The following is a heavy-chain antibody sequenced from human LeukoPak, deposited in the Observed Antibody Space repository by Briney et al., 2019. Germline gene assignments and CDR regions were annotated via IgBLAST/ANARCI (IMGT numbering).Heavy chain of an antibody. J-gene: IGHJ4*02. CDR3: ARDGGYYDFWSGYYEY. CDR2: IYYSGST. Sequence: SETLYLTCTVSGGSISSYYWSWIRQPPGKGLEWIGYIYYSGSTNYNPSLKSRVTIPVDTSKNQFSLKLSSVTAADTAVYYCARDGGYYDFWSGYYEYWGQGTLVTVSS. CDR1: GGSISSYY. V-gene: IGHV4-59*01. D-gene: IGHD3-3*01.